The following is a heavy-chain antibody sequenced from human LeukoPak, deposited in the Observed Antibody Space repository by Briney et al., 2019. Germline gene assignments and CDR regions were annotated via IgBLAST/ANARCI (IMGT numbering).Heavy chain of an antibody. CDR1: GFRFSGYA. J-gene: IGHJ4*02. D-gene: IGHD3-9*01. CDR3: ARSPRGDILTGYLYGY. Sequence: GGSLRLSCVASGFRFSGYAIHWVRQAPGKGLEWVALISYDGRRKDYADSVKGRFTISRDNAKNSLYLQMKSLRAEDTAVYYCARSPRGDILTGYLYGYWGQGTQVTVSS. V-gene: IGHV3-30*04. CDR2: ISYDGRRK.